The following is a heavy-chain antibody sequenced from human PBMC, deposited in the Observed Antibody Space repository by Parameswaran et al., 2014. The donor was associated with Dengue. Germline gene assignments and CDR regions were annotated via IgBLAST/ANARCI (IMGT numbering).Heavy chain of an antibody. J-gene: IGHJ4*02. D-gene: IGHD1-26*01. Sequence: WVRQAPGQGLEWMGIIDPSGDSASYAQKFQGRVTVTRDTSTSTVYMEVRNLRAEDTAVYYCATGSSGSGFFYFDFWGQGTLVTSPQ. CDR2: IDPSGDSA. V-gene: IGHV1-46*01. CDR3: ATGSSGSGFFYFDF.